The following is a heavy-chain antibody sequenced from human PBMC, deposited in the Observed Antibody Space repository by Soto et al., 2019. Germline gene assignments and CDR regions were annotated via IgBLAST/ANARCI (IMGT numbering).Heavy chain of an antibody. CDR3: ARGYCSGGSCSFDY. Sequence: PSETLSLTCTVSGGSISSYYWSWIRQPPGKGLEWIGYIYYSGSTNYNPSLKSRVTISVDTSKNQFSLKLSSVTAADTAVYYCARGYCSGGSCSFDYWGQGTLVTVSS. V-gene: IGHV4-59*01. CDR1: GGSISSYY. D-gene: IGHD2-15*01. CDR2: IYYSGST. J-gene: IGHJ4*02.